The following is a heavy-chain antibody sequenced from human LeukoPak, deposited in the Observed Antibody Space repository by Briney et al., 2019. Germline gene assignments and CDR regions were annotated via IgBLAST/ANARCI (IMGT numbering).Heavy chain of an antibody. CDR3: AKGPASHDDFDI. CDR1: GFTFSSDA. CDR2: ISGSGGST. Sequence: GGSLRLSCAASGFTFSSDAMSWVRQAPGKGLEWVSDISGSGGSTYYADSVKGRFTISRDNSKNTLYLQMNSLRAEDTAVYYCAKGPASHDDFDIWGQGTMVTVSS. V-gene: IGHV3-23*01. J-gene: IGHJ3*02.